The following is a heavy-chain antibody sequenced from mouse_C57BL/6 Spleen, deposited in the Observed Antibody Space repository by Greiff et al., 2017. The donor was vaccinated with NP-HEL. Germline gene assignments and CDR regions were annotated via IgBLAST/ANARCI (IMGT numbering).Heavy chain of an antibody. CDR3: ARSGDYDGAWFAY. CDR1: GYTFTSYW. CDR2: IYPGSGST. V-gene: IGHV1-55*01. Sequence: QVQLKQPGAELVKPGASVKMSCKASGYTFTSYWITWVKQRPGQGLEWIGDIYPGSGSTNYNEKFKSKATLTVDPSSSTAYMQLSSLTSEDSAVYYCARSGDYDGAWFAYWGQGTLVTVSA. J-gene: IGHJ3*01. D-gene: IGHD2-4*01.